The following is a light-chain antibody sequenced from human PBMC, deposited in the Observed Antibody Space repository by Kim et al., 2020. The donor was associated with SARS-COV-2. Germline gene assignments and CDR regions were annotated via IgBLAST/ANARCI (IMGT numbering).Light chain of an antibody. J-gene: IGLJ3*02. CDR3: QVWDSSSDHYWV. CDR2: YDS. V-gene: IGLV3-21*04. CDR1: NIGSKS. Sequence: SYELTQPPSVSVVPGKTARITCGGNNIGSKSVHWYQQKPGQAPVLVIYYDSDRPSGIPERFSGSNSGNTATLTISRVEAGDEADYYCQVWDSSSDHYWVFGGGTQLTVL.